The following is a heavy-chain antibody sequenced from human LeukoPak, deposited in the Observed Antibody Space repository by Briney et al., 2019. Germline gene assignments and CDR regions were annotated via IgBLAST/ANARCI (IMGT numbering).Heavy chain of an antibody. Sequence: SGGSLRLSCAASGFTFNSYAMNWVRQAPGKGLEWVSGISGSGGSTFYADSVKGRFTVSRVSSKDTIYLLMNSLRAEDTAVYYCAKSLVGPGYYGLDVWGQGTTVTVSS. J-gene: IGHJ6*02. CDR3: AKSLVGPGYYGLDV. D-gene: IGHD6-6*01. V-gene: IGHV3-23*01. CDR2: ISGSGGST. CDR1: GFTFNSYA.